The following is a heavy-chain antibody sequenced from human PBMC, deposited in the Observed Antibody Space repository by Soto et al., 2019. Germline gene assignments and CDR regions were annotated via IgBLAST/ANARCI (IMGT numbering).Heavy chain of an antibody. CDR2: IDPSDSYT. CDR3: ARMFIEDYYDSNGYYY. Sequence: GESLKISCKGSGYSFTSYWISWVRQMPGKGLEWMGRIDPSDSYTNYSPSFQGHVTISADKFISTAYLQWSSLKASDTAMYYCARMFIEDYYDSNGYYYWGQGTLVTV. CDR1: GYSFTSYW. J-gene: IGHJ4*02. V-gene: IGHV5-10-1*01. D-gene: IGHD3-22*01.